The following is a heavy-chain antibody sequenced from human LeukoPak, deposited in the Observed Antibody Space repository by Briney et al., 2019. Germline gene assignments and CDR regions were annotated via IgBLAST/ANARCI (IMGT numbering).Heavy chain of an antibody. J-gene: IGHJ5*02. CDR2: IIPIFGTA. V-gene: IGHV1-69*01. D-gene: IGHD3-3*01. Sequence: SVRVSCKASGGTFSSYAISWVRQAPGQGLGWMGGIIPIFGTANYAQKFQGRVTLTADESTSTAYMELSSLRSEDTAVYYCARVLHHDFWSGYGPYNWFDPWGQGTLVTVSS. CDR3: ARVLHHDFWSGYGPYNWFDP. CDR1: GGTFSSYA.